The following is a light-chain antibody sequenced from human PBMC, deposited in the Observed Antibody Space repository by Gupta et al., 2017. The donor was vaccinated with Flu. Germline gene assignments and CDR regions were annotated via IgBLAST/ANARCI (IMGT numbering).Light chain of an antibody. Sequence: ETVMTQSPATLAMSPGERATHSCRASQTVSTNVAWYQQMPGQAPRLFIYEASNRATGISAGFNGSWSGTEFTLTISGLQAEDFAVYYCQHEDNWPMTFGQGTKVEIK. CDR2: EAS. CDR3: QHEDNWPMT. J-gene: IGKJ1*01. V-gene: IGKV3-15*01. CDR1: QTVSTN.